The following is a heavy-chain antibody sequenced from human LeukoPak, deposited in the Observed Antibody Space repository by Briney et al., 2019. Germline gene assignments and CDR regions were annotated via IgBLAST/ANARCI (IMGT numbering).Heavy chain of an antibody. CDR1: GFSVSSNY. J-gene: IGHJ6*02. Sequence: GGSLRLSCAASGFSVSSNYMNWVRQATGKGLEWVSAISGSGGSTYYADSVKGRFTISRDNSKNTLYLQMNSLRAEDTAVYYCAKDTVTLSVYYYYGMDVWGQGTTVTVSS. D-gene: IGHD4-17*01. CDR2: ISGSGGST. CDR3: AKDTVTLSVYYYYGMDV. V-gene: IGHV3-23*01.